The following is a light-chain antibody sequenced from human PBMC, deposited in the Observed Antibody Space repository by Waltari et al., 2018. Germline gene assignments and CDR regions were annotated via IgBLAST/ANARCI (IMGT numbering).Light chain of an antibody. CDR3: QQRTDWPLMYT. CDR2: DTA. J-gene: IGKJ2*01. V-gene: IGKV3-11*01. CDR1: HSLTSF. Sequence: ESVLTQSPGTLSLSPGERATLSCRASHSLTSFLAWYQQKPGQAPRLLIDDTAKRATGVPARLSGSASGTDFTLTISSLEPEDFAVYYCQQRTDWPLMYTFGQGTKLEIK.